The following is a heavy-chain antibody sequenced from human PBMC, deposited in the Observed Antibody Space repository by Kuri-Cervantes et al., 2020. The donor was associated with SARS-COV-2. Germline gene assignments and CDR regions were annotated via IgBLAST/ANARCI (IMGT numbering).Heavy chain of an antibody. D-gene: IGHD1-26*01. CDR1: GGTFSSYA. J-gene: IGHJ3*02. Sequence: SCKASGGTFSSYAMSWVRQAPGKGLEWVSAISGSGGSTYYADSVKGRFTISRDNSKNTLYLQMNSLRAEDTAVYYCAKEIRATTHFDAFDIWGQGTMVTVSS. CDR2: ISGSGGST. V-gene: IGHV3-23*01. CDR3: AKEIRATTHFDAFDI.